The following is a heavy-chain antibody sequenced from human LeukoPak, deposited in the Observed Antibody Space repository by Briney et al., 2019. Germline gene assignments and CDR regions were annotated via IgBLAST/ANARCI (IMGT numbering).Heavy chain of an antibody. CDR3: AKRVNGAFDI. V-gene: IGHV3-23*05. Sequence: GGSLRLSCAASGFNFGSYDMNWVRQAPGKGLEYLSTINTDGSNTWYADSVKGRFTISRDNSKNTVFLHMNNLGHEDTATYYCAKRVNGAFDIWGQGTMVSVSS. J-gene: IGHJ3*02. CDR1: GFNFGSYD. CDR2: INTDGSNT.